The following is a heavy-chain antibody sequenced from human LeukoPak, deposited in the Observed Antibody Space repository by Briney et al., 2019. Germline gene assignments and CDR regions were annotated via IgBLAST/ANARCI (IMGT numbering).Heavy chain of an antibody. Sequence: HTGGSLRLSCAASGFTFSSYAMNWVSQAPGKGLEWVSGISGSGGSTNYADSVKGRFTISRDNSKNTLYLQMNSLRVEDTVVYYCAKQYDFWSGPDYWGQGTLVTVSS. CDR2: ISGSGGST. CDR1: GFTFSSYA. CDR3: AKQYDFWSGPDY. J-gene: IGHJ4*02. D-gene: IGHD3-3*01. V-gene: IGHV3-23*01.